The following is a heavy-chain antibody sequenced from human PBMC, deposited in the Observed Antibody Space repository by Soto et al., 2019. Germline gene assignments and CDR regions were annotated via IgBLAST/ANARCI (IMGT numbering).Heavy chain of an antibody. V-gene: IGHV3-21*06. D-gene: IGHD6-19*01. CDR2: ITRCSSYI. CDR3: ARDDGWLILDY. Sequence: EVQLVESGGGPVKPGGSLRLSCAASGFAFNTYSMNWVRQAPGKGLEWVAFITRCSSYIYYADSVRGRFTLSRDNAKNSLYLQMNSLRAEDTAIYYCARDDGWLILDYWGQGTLVTVSS. CDR1: GFAFNTYS. J-gene: IGHJ4*02.